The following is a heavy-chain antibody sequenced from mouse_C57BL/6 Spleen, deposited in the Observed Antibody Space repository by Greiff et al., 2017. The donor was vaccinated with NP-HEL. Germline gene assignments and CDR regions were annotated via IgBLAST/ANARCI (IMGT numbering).Heavy chain of an antibody. CDR2: IYPGSGST. V-gene: IGHV1-55*01. CDR3: ASTTADY. J-gene: IGHJ2*01. Sequence: QVHVKQPGAELVKPGASVKMSCKASGYTFTSYWITWVKQRPGQGLEWIGDIYPGSGSTNYNEKFKSKATLTVDTSSSTAYMQLSSLTSEDSAVYYCASTTADYWGQGTTLTVSS. CDR1: GYTFTSYW. D-gene: IGHD1-2*01.